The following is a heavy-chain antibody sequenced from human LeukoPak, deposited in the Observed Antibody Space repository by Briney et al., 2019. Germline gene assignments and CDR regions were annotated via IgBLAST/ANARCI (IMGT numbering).Heavy chain of an antibody. CDR2: IYSGGST. CDR1: GGSISSSNW. V-gene: IGHV3-53*01. CDR3: AKEHSATYYRGADY. J-gene: IGHJ4*02. Sequence: PSGTLSLTCAVSGGSISSSNWWSWVRQAPGKGLEWVSVIYSGGSTYYADSVKGRFTISRDNSKNTLYLQMNSLRAEDTAVYYCAKEHSATYYRGADYWGQGTLVTVSS. D-gene: IGHD1-26*01.